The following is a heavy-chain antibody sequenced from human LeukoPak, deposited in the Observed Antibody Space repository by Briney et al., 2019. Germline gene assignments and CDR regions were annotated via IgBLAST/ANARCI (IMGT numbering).Heavy chain of an antibody. CDR2: ISYDGSNK. Sequence: GRSLRLSCAASGFTFSSYAMRWVRQAPGKGLEWVAVISYDGSNKYYADSVKGRFTISRDNSKNTLYLQMNSLRAEDTAVYYCARDRQYYYGSGVFDYWGQGTLVTVSS. D-gene: IGHD3-10*01. CDR1: GFTFSSYA. V-gene: IGHV3-30-3*01. CDR3: ARDRQYYYGSGVFDY. J-gene: IGHJ4*02.